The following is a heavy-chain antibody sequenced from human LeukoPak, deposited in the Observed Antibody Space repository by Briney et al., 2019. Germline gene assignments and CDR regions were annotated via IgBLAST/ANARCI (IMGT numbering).Heavy chain of an antibody. CDR2: IYYSGST. V-gene: IGHV4-59*01. J-gene: IGHJ5*02. Sequence: PSETLSLTCTVSGGSISSYYWSWIRQPTGKGLEWTGYIYYSGSTNYNPSLKSRVTISVDTSKNQFSLKLSSVTAADTAVYYCARGGYYDFWSGTSYWFDPWGQGTLVTVSS. CDR1: GGSISSYY. D-gene: IGHD3-3*01. CDR3: ARGGYYDFWSGTSYWFDP.